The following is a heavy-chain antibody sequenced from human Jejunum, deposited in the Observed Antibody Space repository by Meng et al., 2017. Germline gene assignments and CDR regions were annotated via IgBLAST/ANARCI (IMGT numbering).Heavy chain of an antibody. J-gene: IGHJ4*02. CDR2: IYYSGST. CDR1: GDSVSSDNYY. Sequence: QVQLWVSGPGLWRPSETLSLTCAGSGDSVSSDNYYWSWIRQPPGKGLEWIGYIYYSGSTDHNPSLKSRVTMSVDTSRNQFSLNLSSVTAADTAVYYCARVILYSGSYYFDSWGQGTLVTVSS. D-gene: IGHD1-26*01. V-gene: IGHV4-61*01. CDR3: ARVILYSGSYYFDS.